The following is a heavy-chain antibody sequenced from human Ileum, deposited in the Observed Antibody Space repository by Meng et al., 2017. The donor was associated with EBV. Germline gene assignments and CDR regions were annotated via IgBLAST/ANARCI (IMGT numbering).Heavy chain of an antibody. CDR3: ARGGDTSGYSLDY. CDR1: GGSISSGGYY. D-gene: IGHD3-22*01. CDR2: IYKSGST. V-gene: IGHV4-30-4*01. Sequence: HLLESAPGLVKPSQTLSRTCAVSGGSISSGGYYWSWIRQPPGKGLEWIGYIYKSGSTYYNPSLTSRVTISVDTSKNQFFLKLGSVTAADTGVYYCARGGDTSGYSLDYWGQGILVTVSS. J-gene: IGHJ4*02.